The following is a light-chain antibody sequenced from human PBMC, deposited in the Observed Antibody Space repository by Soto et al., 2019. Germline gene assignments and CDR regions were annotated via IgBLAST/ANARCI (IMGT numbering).Light chain of an antibody. J-gene: IGLJ2*01. CDR2: DVS. Sequence: QSALTQPASVSGSPGQSITISCTGTSSDVGGYNYVSWYQQHPDKAPKLIIYDVSNRPSGVSNRFSGFKSGNTASLTISGLQADDEADYYCSSYTSSTTGVVFGGGTKLTVL. CDR1: SSDVGGYNY. V-gene: IGLV2-14*03. CDR3: SSYTSSTTGVV.